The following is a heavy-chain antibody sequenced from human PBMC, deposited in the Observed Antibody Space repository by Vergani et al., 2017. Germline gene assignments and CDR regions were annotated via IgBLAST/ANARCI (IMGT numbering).Heavy chain of an antibody. CDR3: AKANPRNSGYDYLYYYHAMDV. V-gene: IGHV3-23*01. D-gene: IGHD5-12*01. CDR2: ISGSGRST. CDR1: GFTVNHYA. Sequence: EVQLLESGGDLVQPGGSLRLSCAASGFTVNHYAMNWVRQAPGKGLEWVSGISGSGRSTYYAGSVKGRFTIPRDSSKNTLYLQMNSLSAGDTTVYYCAKANPRNSGYDYLYYYHAMDVWGQGTTVTVSS. J-gene: IGHJ6*02.